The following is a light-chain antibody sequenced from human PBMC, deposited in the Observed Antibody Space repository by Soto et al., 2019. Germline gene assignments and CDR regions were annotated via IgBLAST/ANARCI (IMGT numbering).Light chain of an antibody. CDR1: SSDVGSYNL. CDR3: SSYAGASAYVV. V-gene: IGLV2-23*01. J-gene: IGLJ2*01. CDR2: EDS. Sequence: QSVLTQPASVSGSPGQSITISCTGTSSDVGSYNLVSWYQHHPGKAPKLMIYEDSKRPSGISTRFSGSKSGNTASLTISGLQAEDEADYYCSSYAGASAYVVCGGGTQLTVL.